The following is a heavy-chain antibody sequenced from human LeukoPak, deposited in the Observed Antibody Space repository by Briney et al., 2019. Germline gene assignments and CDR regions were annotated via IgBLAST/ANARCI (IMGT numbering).Heavy chain of an antibody. Sequence: NPSQTLSLTCTVSGGSIISGSYYWSWIRQPGGKGLEWIGRIYTSGSTNYNPSLKSRVTISVDTSKNQFSLKLSSVTAADTAVYYCARGLYYDFWSGYLTPYYFDYWGQGTLVTVSS. CDR2: IYTSGST. J-gene: IGHJ4*02. D-gene: IGHD3-3*01. CDR3: ARGLYYDFWSGYLTPYYFDY. V-gene: IGHV4-61*02. CDR1: GGSIISGSYY.